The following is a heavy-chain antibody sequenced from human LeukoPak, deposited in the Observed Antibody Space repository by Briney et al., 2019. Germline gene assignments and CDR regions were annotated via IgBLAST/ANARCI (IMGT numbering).Heavy chain of an antibody. CDR3: ARRDCTSFRCYSFDY. D-gene: IGHD2-21*02. J-gene: IGHJ4*02. CDR1: GFTFSDFD. Sequence: PGGSLKVSCEASGFTFSDFDIHWVRQTSGKGLEWLGRIKTKAESDATAYAASVKGRSTVSRDDSKNMALLQMNSLKIEDTAVYYCARRDCTSFRCYSFDYWGQGVLVTVSS. V-gene: IGHV3-73*01. CDR2: IKTKAESDAT.